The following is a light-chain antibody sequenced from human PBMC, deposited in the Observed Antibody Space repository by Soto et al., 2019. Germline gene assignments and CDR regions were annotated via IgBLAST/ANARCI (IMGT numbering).Light chain of an antibody. CDR2: EVN. V-gene: IGLV2-8*01. J-gene: IGLJ3*02. Sequence: QSALTQPPSASVSPGQSVTISCTGTSSDVGGYNSVSWYQQHPGKAPKLMTYEVNKRPSGVPDRFSGSKSGNTASLTVSGLQAEDEADYYCQAYDYSLTASVFGGGTKLTVL. CDR1: SSDVGGYNS. CDR3: QAYDYSLTASV.